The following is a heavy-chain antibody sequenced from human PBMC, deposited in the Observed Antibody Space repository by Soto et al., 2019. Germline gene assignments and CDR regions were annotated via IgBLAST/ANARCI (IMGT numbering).Heavy chain of an antibody. CDR3: TTGYSGYDYTLVY. J-gene: IGHJ4*02. V-gene: IGHV3-15*01. D-gene: IGHD5-12*01. CDR2: IKSKTDGGTT. Sequence: EVQLVESGGGLVKPGGSLRLSCAASGFTFSNAWMSWVRQAPGKGLEWVGRIKSKTDGGTTDYAAPVKGRFTISRDDSKNTLYLQMNSLKTEDTAVYYCTTGYSGYDYTLVYWGQGTLVTVSS. CDR1: GFTFSNAW.